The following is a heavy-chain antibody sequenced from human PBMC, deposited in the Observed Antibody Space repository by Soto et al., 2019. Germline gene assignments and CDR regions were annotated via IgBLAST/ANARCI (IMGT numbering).Heavy chain of an antibody. V-gene: IGHV1-69*04. CDR3: ARDLHSKVDY. CDR2: IIPILGIA. Sequence: SVQVSCKASGCTFSSYTISWVRQAPGQGLEWMGRIIPILGIANYAQKFQGRVTITADKSTSTAYMELSSLRSEDTAVYYCARDLHSKVDYWGQGTLVTVSS. J-gene: IGHJ4*02. CDR1: GCTFSSYT. D-gene: IGHD4-4*01.